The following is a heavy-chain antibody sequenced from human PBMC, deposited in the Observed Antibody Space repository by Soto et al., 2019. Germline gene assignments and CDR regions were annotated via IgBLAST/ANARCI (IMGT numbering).Heavy chain of an antibody. Sequence: ESGGGLVQPGGSLRLSCAASGFTFSRYAMSWVRQAPGKGLEWVSAISGSGGSTYYADSVKGRFTISRDNSKNTLYLQMNSLRAEDTAVYYCAKHFRGSGSYYLYNYWGQGTLVTVSS. CDR2: ISGSGGST. J-gene: IGHJ4*02. V-gene: IGHV3-23*01. CDR3: AKHFRGSGSYYLYNY. D-gene: IGHD3-10*01. CDR1: GFTFSRYA.